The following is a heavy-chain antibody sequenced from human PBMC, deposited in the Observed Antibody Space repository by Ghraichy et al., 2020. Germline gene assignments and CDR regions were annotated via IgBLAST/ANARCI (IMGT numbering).Heavy chain of an antibody. CDR1: GGSISSRSYY. V-gene: IGHV4-39*02. J-gene: IGHJ3*02. CDR3: AAPYYYDSSGYNYAAVFAI. Sequence: SETLSLTCTVSGGSISSRSYYWGWFRQPPGKGLEWIGSIYYSGNTFDNPSLRSRVTISEDTSKNHFSLTLSSVTAADTAVYYCAAPYYYDSSGYNYAAVFAIWGQATIVTVSS. CDR2: IYYSGNT. D-gene: IGHD3-22*01.